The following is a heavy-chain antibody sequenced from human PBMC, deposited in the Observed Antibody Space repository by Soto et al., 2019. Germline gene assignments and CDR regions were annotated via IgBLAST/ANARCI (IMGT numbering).Heavy chain of an antibody. CDR2: IYYSGST. CDR3: ARLGAYYDILTGYYKSYYGMDV. Sequence: PSETLSLTCTVSGGSISSGDYYWSWIRQPPGKGLEWIGYIYYSGSTYYNPSLKSRVTISVDTSKNQFSLKLSSVTAADTAVYYCARLGAYYDILTGYYKSYYGMDVWGQGTTVTVSS. CDR1: GGSISSGDYY. J-gene: IGHJ6*02. V-gene: IGHV4-30-4*01. D-gene: IGHD3-9*01.